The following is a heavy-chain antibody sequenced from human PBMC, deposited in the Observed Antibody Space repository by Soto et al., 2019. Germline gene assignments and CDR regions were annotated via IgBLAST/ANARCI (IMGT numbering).Heavy chain of an antibody. J-gene: IGHJ6*02. D-gene: IGHD2-21*02. V-gene: IGHV5-51*01. CDR2: IYPGDSDT. Sequence: PGESLKISCKGSGYSFTSYWIGWVRQMPGKGLEWMGIIYPGDSDTRYSPSFQGQVTISADKSINTAYLQWSSLKASDTAMYYCARTYCGGDCYGYYYYGMDVWGQGTTVTVS. CDR1: GYSFTSYW. CDR3: ARTYCGGDCYGYYYYGMDV.